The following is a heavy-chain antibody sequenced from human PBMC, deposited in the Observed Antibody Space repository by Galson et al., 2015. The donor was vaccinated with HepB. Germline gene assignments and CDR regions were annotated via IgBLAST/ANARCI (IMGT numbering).Heavy chain of an antibody. CDR1: GFTFRSYS. CDR3: TRDQRAVTGHDAFDV. CDR2: ISPTCWTQ. V-gene: IGHV3-21*06. Sequence: SLRLSCAASGFTFRSYSMNWVRLVPGRGLAWVSSISPTCWTQYSADSVKGRFTTSRDNGKNTLYMEMSSLKVEDTAVYYCTRDQRAVTGHDAFDVWGQGTMVAVSS. J-gene: IGHJ3*01.